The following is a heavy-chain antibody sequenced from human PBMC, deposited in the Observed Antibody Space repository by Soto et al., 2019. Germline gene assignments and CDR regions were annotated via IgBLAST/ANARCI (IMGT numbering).Heavy chain of an antibody. Sequence: SETLSLTCTVSGGSISSYYWSWIRQPPGKGLEWIGYIYYSGSTNYNPSLKSRVTISVDTSKNQFPLKLSSVTAADTAVYYCARDRSHYYYGMDVWGQGTTVTVSS. CDR1: GGSISSYY. J-gene: IGHJ6*02. CDR3: ARDRSHYYYGMDV. CDR2: IYYSGST. V-gene: IGHV4-59*01.